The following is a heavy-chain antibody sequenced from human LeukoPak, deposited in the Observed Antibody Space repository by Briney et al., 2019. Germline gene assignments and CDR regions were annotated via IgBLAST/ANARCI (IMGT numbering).Heavy chain of an antibody. CDR1: GFTFSGFS. Sequence: GGSLRLSCAASGFTFSGFSMSWVRQSPTKGLEWVANIKQDGSERYYVDSVKGRFTISRDDAKNSLSLQMNNLRVEDTAVYYCARAGSHWHYVYWGQGTVVTVSS. CDR2: IKQDGSER. CDR3: ARAGSHWHYVY. V-gene: IGHV3-7*01. J-gene: IGHJ4*02. D-gene: IGHD3-10*01.